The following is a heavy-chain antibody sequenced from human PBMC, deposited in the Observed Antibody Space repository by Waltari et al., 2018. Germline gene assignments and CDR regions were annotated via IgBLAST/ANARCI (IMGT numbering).Heavy chain of an antibody. CDR2: IIPIFGTA. CDR3: ASAPPYYDFWSGSDY. D-gene: IGHD3-3*01. Sequence: QVQLVQSGAEVKKPGSSVKVSCKASGGTFSSYAISWVRQAPGQGLEWMGGIIPIFGTANYAQKFQGKVTITADESTSTAYMELSSLRSEDTAVYYCASAPPYYDFWSGSDYWGQGTLVTVSS. CDR1: GGTFSSYA. J-gene: IGHJ4*02. V-gene: IGHV1-69*12.